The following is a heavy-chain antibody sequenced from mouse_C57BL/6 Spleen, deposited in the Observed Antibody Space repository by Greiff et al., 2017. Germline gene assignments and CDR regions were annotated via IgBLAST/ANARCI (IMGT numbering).Heavy chain of an antibody. Sequence: QVQLQQSGAELVRPGASVTLSCKASGYTFTDYEMNWVKQTPVHGLEWIGAIDPETGGTASNQKVKGKANLTADKSSSPAYLERRSLTSEYSAVYYSTKVEDYYGSGFDYWGQGTTLTVAS. D-gene: IGHD1-1*01. CDR1: GYTFTDYE. CDR2: IDPETGGT. J-gene: IGHJ2*01. V-gene: IGHV1-15*01. CDR3: TKVEDYYGSGFDY.